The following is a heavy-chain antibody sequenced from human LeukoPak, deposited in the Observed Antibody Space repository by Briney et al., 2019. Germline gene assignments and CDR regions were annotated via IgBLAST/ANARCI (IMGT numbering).Heavy chain of an antibody. J-gene: IGHJ4*02. CDR3: ATPLDYHDNSGFHQGGD. V-gene: IGHV3-7*03. Sequence: GSLRLSCAASGVTFSGHWMTWVRQAPGKGLEWVANIKEDGSKKNYVDSVKGRFTISRDNAKNSLYLQMTSLRAEDTAMYYCATPLDYHDNSGFHQGGDWGQGTLVTVSS. D-gene: IGHD3-22*01. CDR1: GVTFSGHW. CDR2: IKEDGSKK.